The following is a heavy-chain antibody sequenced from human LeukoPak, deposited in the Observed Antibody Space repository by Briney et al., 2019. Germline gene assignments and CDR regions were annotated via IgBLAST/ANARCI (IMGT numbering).Heavy chain of an antibody. D-gene: IGHD3-22*01. CDR1: GASISSYY. CDR3: AGTYYYDSSGYYHYSL. CDR2: IYYSGST. J-gene: IGHJ4*02. Sequence: SETLSLTCTVSGASISSYYWSWIRQPPGKGLEWIGYIYYSGSTNYNPSLKSRVTISVDTSKNRFSLKLSSVTAADTAVYYCAGTYYYDSSGYYHYSLWGQGTLVTVSS. V-gene: IGHV4-59*01.